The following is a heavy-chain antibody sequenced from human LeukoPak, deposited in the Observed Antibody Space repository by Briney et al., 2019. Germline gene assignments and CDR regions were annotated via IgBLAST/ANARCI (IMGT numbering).Heavy chain of an antibody. CDR3: ARRWVYDKRAFDA. CDR1: GASVSSGYY. CDR2: IYHTGST. V-gene: IGHV4-59*08. J-gene: IGHJ3*01. Sequence: SETLSLTCTVSGASVSSGYYWSWIRQPPGKGLEWIAYIYHTGSTDSNPSLKSRVTISLDASKSQFSLKLSSVTAADTAVYYCARRWVYDKRAFDAWGQGTMVTVSS. D-gene: IGHD3-16*01.